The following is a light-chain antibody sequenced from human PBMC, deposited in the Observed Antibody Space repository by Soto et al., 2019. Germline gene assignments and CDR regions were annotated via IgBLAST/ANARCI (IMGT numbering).Light chain of an antibody. V-gene: IGKV2D-29*02. Sequence: DVVMTQTPLSLSVAPGQPASISCKSSQSLLHITGETFLFWYLQKPGQSPQLLIYEVSTRVAGVPDRFSGSGSGTDFTLEISRVENDDVSIYYCMQSTQLPPTFGQGTRLGIE. CDR2: EVS. CDR1: QSLLHITGETF. CDR3: MQSTQLPPT. J-gene: IGKJ5*01.